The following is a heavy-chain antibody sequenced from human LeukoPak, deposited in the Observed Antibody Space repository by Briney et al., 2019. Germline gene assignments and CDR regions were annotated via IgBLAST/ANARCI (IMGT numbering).Heavy chain of an antibody. V-gene: IGHV3-30*03. CDR2: ISPDGSNK. CDR3: ARAGLWTFDY. J-gene: IGHJ4*02. CDR1: GFTFSNHG. D-gene: IGHD1-1*01. Sequence: GGSLRLSCAASGFTFSNHGMHWVRQAPGKGLVWVATISPDGSNKYYADSVKGRFTISSDNSQNTVSLQMHSLRAEDTAVYYCARAGLWTFDYWGQGTLVTVSS.